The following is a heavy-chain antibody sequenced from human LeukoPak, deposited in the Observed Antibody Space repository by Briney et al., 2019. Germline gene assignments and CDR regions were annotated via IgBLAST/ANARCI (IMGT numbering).Heavy chain of an antibody. J-gene: IGHJ4*02. CDR3: ARGTLGTFYHFDS. Sequence: GGSLRLSCAASGFTFSDYSMSWVRQAPGKGLEWVSSISRSSTYIYYADSVKGRFTMSRDNAKNSLYLQMNSLSAEDTAIYYCARGTLGTFYHFDSWGQGTLVTVSS. D-gene: IGHD1-7*01. V-gene: IGHV3-21*01. CDR2: ISRSSTYI. CDR1: GFTFSDYS.